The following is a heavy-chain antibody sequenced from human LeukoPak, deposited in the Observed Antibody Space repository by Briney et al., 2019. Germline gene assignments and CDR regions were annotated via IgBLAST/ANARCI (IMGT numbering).Heavy chain of an antibody. Sequence: PSETLSLTCTVSGGSISSYYWSWIRQPPGKGLEWIGYIYTSGSTNYNPSLKSRVTISVDTSKNQFSLKLSSVTAADTAVYYCARRGSSSSWYFDLWGRGTLVTVSS. CDR2: IYTSGST. CDR3: ARRGSSSSWYFDL. D-gene: IGHD6-6*01. V-gene: IGHV4-4*09. J-gene: IGHJ2*01. CDR1: GGSISSYY.